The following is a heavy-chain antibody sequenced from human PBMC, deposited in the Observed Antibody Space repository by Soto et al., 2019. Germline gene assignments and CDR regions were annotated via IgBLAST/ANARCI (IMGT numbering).Heavy chain of an antibody. CDR2: ISYDGSNK. V-gene: IGHV3-30*18. Sequence: LRLSCAASGFTFSSYGMHWVRQAPGKGLEWVAVISYDGSNKYYADSVKGRFTISRDNSKNTLYLQMNSLRAEDTAVYYCAKDHYDFWSGPFDYWGQGTLVTVSS. D-gene: IGHD3-3*01. J-gene: IGHJ4*02. CDR1: GFTFSSYG. CDR3: AKDHYDFWSGPFDY.